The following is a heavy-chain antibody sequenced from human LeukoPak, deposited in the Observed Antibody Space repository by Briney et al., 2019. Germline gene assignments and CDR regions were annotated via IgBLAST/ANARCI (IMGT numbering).Heavy chain of an antibody. Sequence: ASVKVSCRVSGYTLTELSMHWVRQAPGKGLEWMGGFDPEDGETIYAQKFQGRVTMTEDTSTDTAYMELSSLRSEDTAVYYCATQRGGATSYYYGMDVWGQGTTVTVSS. V-gene: IGHV1-24*01. D-gene: IGHD1-26*01. CDR1: GYTLTELS. J-gene: IGHJ6*02. CDR3: ATQRGGATSYYYGMDV. CDR2: FDPEDGET.